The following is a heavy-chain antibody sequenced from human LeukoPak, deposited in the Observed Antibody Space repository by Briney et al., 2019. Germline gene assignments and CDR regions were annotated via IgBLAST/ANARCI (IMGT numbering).Heavy chain of an antibody. J-gene: IGHJ4*02. Sequence: GGSLRLSCAASGFTFSSYWMSWVRQAPGKGLEWVANIKQDGSEKYYVDSVKGRFTISRDNAKNSLYLQMNSLRAEDTAVYYCARDRERYSYGPGYFDYWGQGTLVTVSS. CDR2: IKQDGSEK. D-gene: IGHD5-18*01. V-gene: IGHV3-7*01. CDR3: ARDRERYSYGPGYFDY. CDR1: GFTFSSYW.